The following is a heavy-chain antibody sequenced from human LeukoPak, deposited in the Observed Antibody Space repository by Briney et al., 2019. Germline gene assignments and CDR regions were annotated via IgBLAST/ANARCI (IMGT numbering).Heavy chain of an antibody. J-gene: IGHJ4*02. CDR1: GYSFRSYE. CDR2: ITPYNGNT. Sequence: ASVTETFKGSGYSFRSYELSWLRQAPGQGLDWMGWITPYNGNTDYGQKVQGRVTMTADTSTSTAYMELRSLISDDTAIYYCARLNNAAYFLDYWGPGTLVTVSS. V-gene: IGHV1-18*01. CDR3: ARLNNAAYFLDY. D-gene: IGHD3-16*01.